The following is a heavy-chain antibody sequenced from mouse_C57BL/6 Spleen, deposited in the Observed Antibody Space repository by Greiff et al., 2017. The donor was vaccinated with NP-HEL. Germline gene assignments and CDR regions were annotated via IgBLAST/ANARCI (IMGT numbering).Heavy chain of an antibody. CDR2: IYPGDGDT. CDR1: GYAFSSYW. J-gene: IGHJ4*01. CDR3: ARSELFYAMDY. Sequence: VHLQQSGAGLVKPGASVKISCKASGYAFSSYWMNWVKQRPGKGLEWIGQIYPGDGDTNYNGKFKGKATLTADKSSSTAYMQLSSLTSEDSAVYFCARSELFYAMDYWGQGTSVTVSS. V-gene: IGHV1-80*01. D-gene: IGHD1-1*02.